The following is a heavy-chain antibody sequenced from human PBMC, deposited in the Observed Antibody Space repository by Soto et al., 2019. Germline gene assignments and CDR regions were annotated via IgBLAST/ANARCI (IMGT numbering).Heavy chain of an antibody. CDR3: ARTRDFWSGYHDY. CDR2: IKQDGSEK. CDR1: GFTFSSYW. D-gene: IGHD3-3*01. J-gene: IGHJ4*02. V-gene: IGHV3-7*01. Sequence: EVPLVESGGGLVQPGGSLRLSCAASGFTFSSYWMSWVRQAPGKGLEWVANIKQDGSEKYYVDSVKGRFTISRDNATNSLYLQMNSLRAEDTAVYYCARTRDFWSGYHDYWGQGTLVTVSS.